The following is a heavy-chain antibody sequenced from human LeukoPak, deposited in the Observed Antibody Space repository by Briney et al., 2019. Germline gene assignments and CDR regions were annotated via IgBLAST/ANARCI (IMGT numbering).Heavy chain of an antibody. V-gene: IGHV1-18*01. Sequence: ASVKVSCKASGYIFTSYGISWVRQAPGQGLEWMGWISAYNGNTNYAQKLQGRVTMTTDTSTSTAYMELRSLRSDDTAVYYCARDPPYYYDSSKPLGARFDYWGQGTLVTVSS. J-gene: IGHJ4*02. D-gene: IGHD3-22*01. CDR2: ISAYNGNT. CDR3: ARDPPYYYDSSKPLGARFDY. CDR1: GYIFTSYG.